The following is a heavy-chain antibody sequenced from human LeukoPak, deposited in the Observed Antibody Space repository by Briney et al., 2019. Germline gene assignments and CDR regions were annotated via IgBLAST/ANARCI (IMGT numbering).Heavy chain of an antibody. D-gene: IGHD2-15*01. J-gene: IGHJ4*02. Sequence: SETLSLTCVVSGGSVSGYYWGWIRQPPGRGLEWIGYVYYSGSTNYNPSFKSRITISVDTSRNQFSLQLSPVTAADTAVYYCARIHRYCSGGACYVLDNWGQGTLVAVSS. CDR1: GGSVSGYY. CDR3: ARIHRYCSGGACYVLDN. V-gene: IGHV4-59*02. CDR2: VYYSGST.